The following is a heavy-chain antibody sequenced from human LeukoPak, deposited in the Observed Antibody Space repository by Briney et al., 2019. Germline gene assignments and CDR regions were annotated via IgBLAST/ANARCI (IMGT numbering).Heavy chain of an antibody. Sequence: SETLSLTCAVYGGYFSGTYWSWIRQPPGKGLEWIGEINHSGSTNYNPSLKSRVTISVDTSKNQFSLTLSSVTAADTAVYYCARLRAGRFDYWGQGTLVTVSS. CDR1: GGYFSGTY. J-gene: IGHJ4*02. V-gene: IGHV4-34*01. CDR2: INHSGST. CDR3: ARLRAGRFDY.